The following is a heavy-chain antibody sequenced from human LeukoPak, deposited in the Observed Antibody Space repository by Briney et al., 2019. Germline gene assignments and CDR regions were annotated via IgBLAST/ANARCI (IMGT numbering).Heavy chain of an antibody. D-gene: IGHD3-16*01. CDR2: ISSSSSYI. V-gene: IGHV3-21*01. CDR1: GFTFSNYW. CDR3: ARGIMTPYYMDV. Sequence: GGSLRLSCGASGFTFSNYWMSWVRQAPGKGLEWVSFISSSSSYIYYADSVKGRFTISRDNAKNSLNLQMNGLRAEDTAVYYCARGIMTPYYMDVWGKGTTVTVSS. J-gene: IGHJ6*03.